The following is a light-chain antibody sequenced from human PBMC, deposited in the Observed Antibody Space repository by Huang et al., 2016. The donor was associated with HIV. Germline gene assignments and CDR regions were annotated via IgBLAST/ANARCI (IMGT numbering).Light chain of an antibody. CDR1: QNINRY. V-gene: IGKV1-39*01. CDR3: QQSAVTPRT. CDR2: GAS. J-gene: IGKJ2*01. Sequence: DIQITQSPSSLSASVGDRVIITCRASQNINRYLNWYQQPPGKAPKLLISGASKLQSGVPSSFIGSGSGTHFTLAISSLSPEDSATYYCQQSAVTPRTFGQGTKLEI.